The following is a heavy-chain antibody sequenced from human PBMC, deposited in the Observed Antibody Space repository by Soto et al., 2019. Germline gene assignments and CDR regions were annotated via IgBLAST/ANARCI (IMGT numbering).Heavy chain of an antibody. CDR1: GFTFSDYY. CDR2: ISSSGSTI. V-gene: IGHV3-11*01. CDR3: ARDVIDKLLWFGDQEFMDV. J-gene: IGHJ6*03. D-gene: IGHD3-10*01. Sequence: GGSLRLSCAASGFTFSDYYMSWIRQAPGKGLEWVSYISSSGSTIYYADSVKGRFTISRDNAKNSLYLQMNSLRAEDTAVYYCARDVIDKLLWFGDQEFMDVWGKGTTVTVSS.